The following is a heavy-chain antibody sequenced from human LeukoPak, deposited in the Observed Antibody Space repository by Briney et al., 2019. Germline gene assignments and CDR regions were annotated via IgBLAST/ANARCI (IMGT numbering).Heavy chain of an antibody. CDR2: ISSSSSYI. Sequence: GGSLRLSCAASGFTFSSYSMNWVRQAPGKGLEWVSSISSSSSYIYYADSVKGRFTISRDNAKNSLYLQMNSLRAEDTDVYYCARAGNEYYFDYWGQGTLVTVSS. V-gene: IGHV3-21*01. CDR1: GFTFSSYS. D-gene: IGHD1-14*01. CDR3: ARAGNEYYFDY. J-gene: IGHJ4*02.